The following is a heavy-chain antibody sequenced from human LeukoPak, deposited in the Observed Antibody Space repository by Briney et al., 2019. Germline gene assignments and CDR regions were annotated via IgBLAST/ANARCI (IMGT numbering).Heavy chain of an antibody. CDR2: IYHSGST. CDR3: ARGHCSGGSCPSYNWFDP. J-gene: IGHJ5*02. D-gene: IGHD2-15*01. Sequence: PSETLSLTCAVSGGSISSGGYSWSWIRQPPGKGLEWIGYIYHSGSTYYNPSLKSRVTISVDRSKNQFSLKLGSVTAADTAVYYCARGHCSGGSCPSYNWFDPWGQGTLVTVSS. CDR1: GGSISSGGYS. V-gene: IGHV4-30-2*01.